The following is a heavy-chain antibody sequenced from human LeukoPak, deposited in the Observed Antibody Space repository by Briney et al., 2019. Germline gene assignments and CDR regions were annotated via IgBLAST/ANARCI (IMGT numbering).Heavy chain of an antibody. CDR1: GVSISSSSYY. CDR3: ARVGGGYFDWLTDYYYYMDV. Sequence: NPSETLSLTCTVSGVSISSSSYYWGWIRQPPGKGLEWIGSIYHSGSTYYNPSLKSRVTISVDTSKNQFSLKLSSVTAADTAVYYCARVGGGYFDWLTDYYYYMDVWGKGTTVTVSS. D-gene: IGHD3-9*01. V-gene: IGHV4-39*07. CDR2: IYHSGST. J-gene: IGHJ6*03.